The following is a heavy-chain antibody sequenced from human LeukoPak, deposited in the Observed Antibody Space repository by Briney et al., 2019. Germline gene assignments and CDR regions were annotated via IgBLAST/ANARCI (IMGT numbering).Heavy chain of an antibody. V-gene: IGHV3-21*01. J-gene: IGHJ6*03. D-gene: IGHD1-26*01. Sequence: GGSLRLSCAASGFTFSNYNMNWVRQAPGKGLEWISSITSTSSYIYYAASVRGRFTISRDNAKNSLYLQMHSLRAEDTALYFCARDPYSGSYGNYYYYYMDVWGKGTTVTISS. CDR2: ITSTSSYI. CDR3: ARDPYSGSYGNYYYYYMDV. CDR1: GFTFSNYN.